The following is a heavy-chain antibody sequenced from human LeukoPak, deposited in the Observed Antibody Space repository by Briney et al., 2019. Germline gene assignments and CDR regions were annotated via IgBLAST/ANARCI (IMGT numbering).Heavy chain of an antibody. D-gene: IGHD1-26*01. V-gene: IGHV3-23*01. CDR1: VLTFNNYA. CDR2: SSGSGDRI. CDR3: AKAKAKSGSYYFDY. J-gene: IGHJ4*02. Sequence: PGGSLGLSCAASVLTFNNYAINWAPQAPGKGLEWVSASSGSGDRIYYADSVKSRFTISRNNSKNTLYLQMNTMRGEDTAVYFCAKAKAKSGSYYFDYWGQGTLVTVSS.